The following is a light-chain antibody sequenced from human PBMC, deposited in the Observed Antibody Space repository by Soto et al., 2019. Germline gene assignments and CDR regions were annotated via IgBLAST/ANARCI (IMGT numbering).Light chain of an antibody. CDR1: SSDVGGYNY. CDR2: EVN. CDR3: SPYVGTMCYV. Sequence: QSALTQPPSASGSPGQSVTISCTGASSDVGGYNYVSWYQQYPGKAPQLVIYEVNKRPSGVPDRFSGSKSGNTASLTVSGLQADDVADFYCSPYVGTMCYVFGTGTTLTV. J-gene: IGLJ1*01. V-gene: IGLV2-8*01.